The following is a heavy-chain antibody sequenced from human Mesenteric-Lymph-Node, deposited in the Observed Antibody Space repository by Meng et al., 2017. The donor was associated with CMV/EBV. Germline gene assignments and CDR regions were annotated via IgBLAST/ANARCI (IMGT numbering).Heavy chain of an antibody. J-gene: IGHJ6*02. CDR3: VSSSDLSGDYGFWSGYPYYYYDMDV. D-gene: IGHD3-3*01. Sequence: SETLSLTCTVSGGSISSYYWSWIRQPPGKGLEWIGYIYYSGSTNYNPSLKSRVTISVDTSKNQFSLRLSSVTAADTAVYYCVSSSDLSGDYGFWSGYPYYYYDMDVWGQGTTVTVSS. V-gene: IGHV4-59*01. CDR2: IYYSGST. CDR1: GGSISSYY.